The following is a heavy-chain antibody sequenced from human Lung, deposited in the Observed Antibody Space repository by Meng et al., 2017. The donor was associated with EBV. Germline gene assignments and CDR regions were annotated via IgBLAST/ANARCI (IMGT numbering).Heavy chain of an antibody. CDR3: ARERPRGMATTPYFDY. CDR1: GGTFSSYA. Sequence: QVVQSGAELKDPGASAKVSCKASGGTFSSYAISWVRQAPGQGLEWMGGIIPILGIANYAQKFQGRVTITADKSTSTAYMELSSLRSEDTAVYYCARERPRGMATTPYFDYWGQGTLVTVSS. V-gene: IGHV1-69*10. D-gene: IGHD5-24*01. CDR2: IIPILGIA. J-gene: IGHJ4*02.